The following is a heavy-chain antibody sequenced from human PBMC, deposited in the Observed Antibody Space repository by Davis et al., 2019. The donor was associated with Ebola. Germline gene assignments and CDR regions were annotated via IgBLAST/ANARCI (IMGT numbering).Heavy chain of an antibody. D-gene: IGHD6-13*01. CDR3: ARPIRAPGTPENGLDL. CDR2: ISYHGSDT. J-gene: IGHJ3*01. V-gene: IGHV3-30*19. Sequence: GESLKISCAASGFTFTTYGMHWVRQAPGKGLEWVAVISYHGSDTYYADSVKGRFTISRDNLKDTLYLQMSSLRAEDTALYYCARPIRAPGTPENGLDLWGQGTMVTVSS. CDR1: GFTFTTYG.